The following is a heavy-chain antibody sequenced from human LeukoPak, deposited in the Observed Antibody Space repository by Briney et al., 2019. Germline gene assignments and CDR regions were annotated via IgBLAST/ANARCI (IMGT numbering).Heavy chain of an antibody. J-gene: IGHJ3*02. Sequence: SVKVSCKASGGTFSSYAISWVRQAPGQGLEWMGGIIPIFGTANYAQKFQGRVTITADESTSTAYMELSSLRSEDTAVYYCARDQGYYDTDRGAFDTWGQGTMVTVSS. CDR1: GGTFSSYA. D-gene: IGHD3-22*01. CDR2: IIPIFGTA. CDR3: ARDQGYYDTDRGAFDT. V-gene: IGHV1-69*13.